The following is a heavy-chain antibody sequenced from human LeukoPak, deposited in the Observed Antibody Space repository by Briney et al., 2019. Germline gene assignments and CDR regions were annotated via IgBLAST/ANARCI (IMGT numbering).Heavy chain of an antibody. V-gene: IGHV4-59*01. CDR2: IYYSGST. CDR1: GGSISSYY. Sequence: SETLSLTCTVSGGSISSYYWSWIRQPPGKGLEWIGYIYYSGSTNYNPSLKSRVTISVDTSENQFSLKLSSVTAADTAVYYCARKSGSYTNWFDPWGQGTLVTVSS. D-gene: IGHD1-26*01. CDR3: ARKSGSYTNWFDP. J-gene: IGHJ5*02.